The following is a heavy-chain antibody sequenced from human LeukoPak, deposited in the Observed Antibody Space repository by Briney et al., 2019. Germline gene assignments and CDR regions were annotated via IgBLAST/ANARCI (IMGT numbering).Heavy chain of an antibody. D-gene: IGHD3-10*01. CDR3: ARQRFTMRAYAGNWFDP. CDR2: IYPGDSDT. CDR1: RYSFTSYW. V-gene: IGHV5-51*01. J-gene: IGHJ5*02. Sequence: GESLKISCKGSRYSFTSYWIGWVRQMPGKGLEWMGIIYPGDSDTRYSPSFQGRVTISADKSISTAYLQWSSLKASDTAMYYCARQRFTMRAYAGNWFDPWGQGTLVTVSS.